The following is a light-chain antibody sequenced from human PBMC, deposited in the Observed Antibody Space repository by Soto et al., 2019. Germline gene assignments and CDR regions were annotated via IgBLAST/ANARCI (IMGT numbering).Light chain of an antibody. CDR1: QSLLDSDDGKTY. J-gene: IGKJ1*01. V-gene: IGKV2-40*01. Sequence: DIVMTQTPLSLPVAPGEPASISCRSSQSLLDSDDGKTYLDWYLQKPGQSPQLLIYTLSYRASGAPKRFSGSRSRTDYALKINSGAAEDVGDYYSRQRIAFPCSFDEGTRVELK. CDR2: TLS. CDR3: RQRIAFPCS.